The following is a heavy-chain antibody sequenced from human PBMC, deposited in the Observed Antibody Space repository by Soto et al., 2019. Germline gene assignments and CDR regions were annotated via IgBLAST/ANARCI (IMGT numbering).Heavy chain of an antibody. V-gene: IGHV4-39*01. CDR2: IYYSGST. CDR3: ARQGIAVAGNFDY. D-gene: IGHD6-19*01. Sequence: SETLSVTCTVSGGCISSSSYYWGWIRQPPGKGLEWIGSIYYSGSTYYNPSLKSRVTISVDTSKNQFSLKLSSVTAADTAVYYCARQGIAVAGNFDYWGQGTLVTVSS. J-gene: IGHJ4*01. CDR1: GGCISSSSYY.